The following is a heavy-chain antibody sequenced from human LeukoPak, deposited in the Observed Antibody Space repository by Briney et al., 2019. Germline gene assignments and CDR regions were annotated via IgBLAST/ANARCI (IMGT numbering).Heavy chain of an antibody. V-gene: IGHV3-74*01. CDR3: ARGGYYGSGRYYFDS. J-gene: IGHJ4*02. D-gene: IGHD3-3*01. CDR1: GFTFSNYW. Sequence: GGSLRLSCAASGFTFSNYWMHWVRQAPGKGLVWVSRINSDGSITSYADSVKGRFTISRDNAKNTLYLQMNSLRAEDTAVYYCARGGYYGSGRYYFDSWGQGTLVTVSS. CDR2: INSDGSIT.